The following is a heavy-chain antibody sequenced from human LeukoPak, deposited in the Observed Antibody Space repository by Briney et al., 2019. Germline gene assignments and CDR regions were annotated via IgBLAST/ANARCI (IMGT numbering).Heavy chain of an antibody. CDR1: GGSISSSNW. J-gene: IGHJ6*03. Sequence: PSRTLSLTCAVSGGSISSSNWWSWVRQAPGKGLEWVANIKQDGSEKYYVDSVKGRFTISRDNAQNSLFLQMNSLRAEDTAMYYCARVKAGYYYYMDVWGKGTTVTVSS. V-gene: IGHV3-7*03. CDR2: IKQDGSEK. D-gene: IGHD3-10*01. CDR3: ARVKAGYYYYMDV.